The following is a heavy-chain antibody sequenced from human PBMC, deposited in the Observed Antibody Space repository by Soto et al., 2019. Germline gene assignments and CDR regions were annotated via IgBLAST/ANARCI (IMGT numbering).Heavy chain of an antibody. CDR2: IYYSGST. CDR3: ARDSKPVYDILTGLGQRNAFDI. CDR1: GGSISRGGYH. V-gene: IGHV4-31*03. J-gene: IGHJ3*02. Sequence: SQTLSLTCTVSGGSISRGGYHWSCLRQHPGKGLEWIGYIYYSGSTYYNPSLKSRVTISVDTSKNQFSLKLSSVTAADTAVYYCARDSKPVYDILTGLGQRNAFDIWGQGTMVT. D-gene: IGHD3-9*01.